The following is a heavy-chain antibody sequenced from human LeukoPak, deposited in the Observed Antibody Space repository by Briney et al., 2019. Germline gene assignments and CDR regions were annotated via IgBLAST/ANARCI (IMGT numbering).Heavy chain of an antibody. CDR1: GFTFSTYG. V-gene: IGHV3-23*01. CDR3: AKSRGSGLFDY. D-gene: IGHD3-10*01. J-gene: IGHJ4*02. CDR2: ISGSGGSR. Sequence: GGSLRLSCAASGFTFSTYGMSWVRQAPGKGLEWVSGISGSGGSRFYTDSVKGRFTISRDNSKNTLYLQMNSLRAEDTAVYYCAKSRGSGLFDYWGQGTLVTVAS.